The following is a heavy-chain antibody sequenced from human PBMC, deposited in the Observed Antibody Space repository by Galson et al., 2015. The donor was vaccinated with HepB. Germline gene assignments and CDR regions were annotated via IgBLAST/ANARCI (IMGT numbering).Heavy chain of an antibody. V-gene: IGHV3-11*01. CDR3: AREAVSCSSTGCYVEY. Sequence: LRLSCAVSGFTFSDSYMNWIRQAPGKGLEWVSYISSTAYSIYYADSVKGRFTISRDNAKNSLYLQMNSLGAGDTAVYYCAREAVSCSSTGCYVEYWGQGTLVTVSS. CDR2: ISSTAYSI. D-gene: IGHD2-2*01. CDR1: GFTFSDSY. J-gene: IGHJ4*02.